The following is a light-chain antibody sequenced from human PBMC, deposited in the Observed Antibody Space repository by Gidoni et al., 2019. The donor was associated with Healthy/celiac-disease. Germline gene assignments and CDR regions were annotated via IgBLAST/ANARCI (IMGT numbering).Light chain of an antibody. CDR2: LGS. CDR3: MQALQTPPT. V-gene: IGKV2-28*01. CDR1: QSLLHSNGYNY. Sequence: DIVMTQSQLSLPVTPGEPASISCRSRQSLLHSNGYNYLDWYLQEPGRSPQVLIYLGSHRASGVPDRCSGSGSGTEFTLKISRVEAEDVGVYYCMQALQTPPTFGQGTKVEIK. J-gene: IGKJ1*01.